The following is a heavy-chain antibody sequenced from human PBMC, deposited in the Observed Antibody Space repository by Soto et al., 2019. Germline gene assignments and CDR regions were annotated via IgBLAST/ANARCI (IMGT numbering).Heavy chain of an antibody. J-gene: IGHJ6*02. D-gene: IGHD6-6*01. Sequence: ASVKVSCKASGGTFSSYAISWVRQAPGQGLEWMGGIIPIFGTANYAQKFQGRVTITADKSTSTAYMELSSLRSEDTAVYYCARDPYSSSSYYYYYGMDVWGQGTTVTVSS. V-gene: IGHV1-69*06. CDR1: GGTFSSYA. CDR2: IIPIFGTA. CDR3: ARDPYSSSSYYYYYGMDV.